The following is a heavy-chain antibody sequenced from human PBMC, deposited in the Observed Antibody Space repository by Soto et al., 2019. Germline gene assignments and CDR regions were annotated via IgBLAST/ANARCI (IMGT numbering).Heavy chain of an antibody. Sequence: QVQLVQSGAEVKKPGSSVKVSCKASGGTFSSYAISWVRQAPGHGLEWMGGIIPIFGTANYAQKFQGRVTITADESTSTAYMELSSLRSEDTAVYYCARGGRQYSSSWYWFDPWGQGTLVTVSA. J-gene: IGHJ5*02. D-gene: IGHD6-13*01. CDR1: GGTFSSYA. CDR2: IIPIFGTA. CDR3: ARGGRQYSSSWYWFDP. V-gene: IGHV1-69*01.